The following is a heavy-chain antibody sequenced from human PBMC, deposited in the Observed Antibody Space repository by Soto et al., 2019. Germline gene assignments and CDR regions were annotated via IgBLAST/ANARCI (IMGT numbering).Heavy chain of an antibody. Sequence: GESLTISCKGSGCSFTSYWIGWVRQMPGKGLEWMGIIYPGDSDTRYSPSFQGQVTISADKSISTAYLQWSSLKASDTAIYYCARTAAAGKYYYGVDVWGQGTTVTVSS. CDR2: IYPGDSDT. D-gene: IGHD6-13*01. CDR1: GCSFTSYW. J-gene: IGHJ6*02. V-gene: IGHV5-51*01. CDR3: ARTAAAGKYYYGVDV.